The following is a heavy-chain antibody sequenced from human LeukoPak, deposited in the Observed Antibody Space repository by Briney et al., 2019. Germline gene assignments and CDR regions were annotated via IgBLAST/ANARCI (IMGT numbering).Heavy chain of an antibody. CDR2: ISYDGSNK. CDR1: GFTFSSYG. J-gene: IGHJ4*02. Sequence: GGSLRLSCAASGFTFSSYGMHWVRQAPGKGLEWVAVISYDGSNKCYADSVKGRFTISRDNSKNTLYLQMNSLRAEDTAVYYCAKDPSAPYFDYWGQGTQVTVSS. V-gene: IGHV3-30*18. CDR3: AKDPSAPYFDY.